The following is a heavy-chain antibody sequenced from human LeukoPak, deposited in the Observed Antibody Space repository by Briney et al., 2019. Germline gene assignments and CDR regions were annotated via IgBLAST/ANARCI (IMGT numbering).Heavy chain of an antibody. Sequence: SETLSLTCTVSGGSISSHYWSWIRQPPGKGLEWIGYIYYSGSTNYNPSLKSRVTISVDTSKNQFSLKLSSVTAADTAVYYCASRYYYDSSGPWWWFDPWGQGTLVTVSS. J-gene: IGHJ5*02. CDR3: ASRYYYDSSGPWWWFDP. V-gene: IGHV4-59*11. D-gene: IGHD3-22*01. CDR2: IYYSGST. CDR1: GGSISSHY.